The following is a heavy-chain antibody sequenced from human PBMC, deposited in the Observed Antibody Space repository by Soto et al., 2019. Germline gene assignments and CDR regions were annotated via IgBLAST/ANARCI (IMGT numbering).Heavy chain of an antibody. J-gene: IGHJ3*01. CDR1: GGSISRYY. V-gene: IGHV4-4*07. CDR2: MYHTGTT. Sequence: SETLSLTCSVSGGSISRYYWSWIRQTAGKRLEWIGRMYHTGTTDYNPSLKRRLSMSVDTSKNQFSLRLSSVTAADTALYYCVRDVGYTGYEQGNPFDLWGQGTMVTVSS. D-gene: IGHD5-12*01. CDR3: VRDVGYTGYEQGNPFDL.